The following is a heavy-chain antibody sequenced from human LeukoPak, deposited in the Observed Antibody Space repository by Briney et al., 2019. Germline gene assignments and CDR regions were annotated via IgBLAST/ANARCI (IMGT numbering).Heavy chain of an antibody. V-gene: IGHV3-66*01. CDR1: GSTVSSNY. CDR2: IYSGGST. Sequence: GGSLRLSCAASGSTVSSNYMSWVRQAPGKGLEWVSVIYSGGSTYYADSVKGRFTISRDNSKNTLYLQMNSLRAEDTAVYYCARSAGFSSSWFDAFDIWGQGTMVTVSS. D-gene: IGHD6-13*01. CDR3: ARSAGFSSSWFDAFDI. J-gene: IGHJ3*02.